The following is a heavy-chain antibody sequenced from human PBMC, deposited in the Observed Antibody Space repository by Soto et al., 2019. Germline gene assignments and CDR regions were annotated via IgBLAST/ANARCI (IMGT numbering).Heavy chain of an antibody. CDR2: ISYDGSNK. J-gene: IGHJ6*03. CDR3: AKDGVLRFLEWLYYYYYMDV. CDR1: GFTFSSYG. V-gene: IGHV3-30*18. D-gene: IGHD3-3*01. Sequence: GGSLRLSCAAPGFTFSSYGTHWVRQAPGKGLEWVAVISYDGSNKYYADSVKGRFTISRDKSKNTLYLQMSSLRTEDTAVYYCAKDGVLRFLEWLYYYYYMDVWGKGTTVTVSS.